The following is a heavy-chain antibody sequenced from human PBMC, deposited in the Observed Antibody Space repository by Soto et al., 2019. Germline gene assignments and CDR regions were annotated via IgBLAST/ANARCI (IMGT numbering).Heavy chain of an antibody. CDR3: ASLYSSSSVMGSYYYGMDV. CDR1: GYIFTNYW. D-gene: IGHD6-6*01. Sequence: PGESLKISCKGSGYIFTNYWIAWVRQMPGKGLEWMGIIYPGDSDTEYSPSFQRQATISADRSISTVYLQWSSLKASDTAMYYCASLYSSSSVMGSYYYGMDVWGQGTTVTVSS. J-gene: IGHJ6*02. CDR2: IYPGDSDT. V-gene: IGHV5-51*01.